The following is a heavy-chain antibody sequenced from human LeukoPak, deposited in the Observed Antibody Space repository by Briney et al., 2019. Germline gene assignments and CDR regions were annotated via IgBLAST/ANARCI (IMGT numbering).Heavy chain of an antibody. CDR1: GYTFTGYY. CDR2: INPNSGGT. J-gene: IGHJ6*03. Sequence: GASVKVSCKASGYTFTGYYMHWVRQAPGQGLEWMGWINPNSGGTNYAQKFQGRVTMTRDTSISTAYMELSRLRSDDTAVYYCARCSGDFYYYYYYMDVWGKGTTVTVSS. CDR3: ARCSGDFYYYYYYMDV. D-gene: IGHD2-15*01. V-gene: IGHV1-2*02.